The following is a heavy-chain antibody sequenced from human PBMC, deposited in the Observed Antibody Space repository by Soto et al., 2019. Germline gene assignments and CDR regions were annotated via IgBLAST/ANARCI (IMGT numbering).Heavy chain of an antibody. D-gene: IGHD3-3*02. CDR3: ARVLGNDALDI. Sequence: SETRSLTCAVSSDSISSSNWWSWVRQPPGKGLEWIGEIYHSGSTNYNPSLKSRVTISVDKSKNQFSLKLSSVTAADMAVYYCARVLGNDALDIWGQGTMVT. J-gene: IGHJ3*02. V-gene: IGHV4-4*02. CDR2: IYHSGST. CDR1: SDSISSSNW.